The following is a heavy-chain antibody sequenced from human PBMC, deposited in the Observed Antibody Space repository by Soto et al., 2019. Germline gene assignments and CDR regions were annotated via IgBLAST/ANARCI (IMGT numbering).Heavy chain of an antibody. D-gene: IGHD6-19*01. J-gene: IGHJ4*02. Sequence: TSETLSLTSAVDDESFRGYIWTWIRQTPGKGLQWIGQINHSGSASYNPSLKSRVTISVHTSNSQFSLELSSVTAADTAVYYCARGLITGSHYSGGWYYFDSWGQGTQVTVSS. CDR2: INHSGSA. CDR1: DESFRGYI. V-gene: IGHV4-34*01. CDR3: ARGLITGSHYSGGWYYFDS.